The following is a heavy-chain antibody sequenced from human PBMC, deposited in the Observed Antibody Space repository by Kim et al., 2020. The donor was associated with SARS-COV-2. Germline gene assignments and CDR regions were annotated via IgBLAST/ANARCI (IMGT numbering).Heavy chain of an antibody. V-gene: IGHV3-23*03. J-gene: IGHJ4*02. CDR1: GFTFRSYA. Sequence: GGSLRLSCAASGFTFRSYAMNWVRQAPGKGLEWVSGIYSSGSRTYYADSVKGRFTISRDNSKNTPYLQMNSLRSEDTAVYYCAKDWATDMVTFFDYWGQGALVTVSS. CDR2: IYSSGSRT. D-gene: IGHD5-18*01. CDR3: AKDWATDMVTFFDY.